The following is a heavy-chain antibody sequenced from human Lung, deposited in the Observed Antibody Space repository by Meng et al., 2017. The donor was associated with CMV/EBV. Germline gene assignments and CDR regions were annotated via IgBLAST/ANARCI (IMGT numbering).Heavy chain of an antibody. D-gene: IGHD2-21*02. J-gene: IGHJ4*02. Sequence: GPVQGAGPGMGKPSGALSLTCAVPGGSLSSRNWWSWVPQPPGKGLEWIGEIYHSGSTNYNPSLKSRVTISVDESKNQFSLRLSSVTAADTAVYYCARVGAYCGGDCYHPRWGQGTLVTVSS. CDR1: GGSLSSRNW. CDR3: ARVGAYCGGDCYHPR. CDR2: IYHSGST. V-gene: IGHV4-4*02.